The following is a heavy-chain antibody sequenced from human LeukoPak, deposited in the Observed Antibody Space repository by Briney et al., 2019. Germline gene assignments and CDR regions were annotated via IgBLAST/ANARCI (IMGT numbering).Heavy chain of an antibody. CDR1: GYTFTCCC. V-gene: IGHV1-46*01. Sequence: ASVKVSCKASGYTFTCCCMHWVRQAPGQGLEWMGIINPSGGSTSYAQKFQGRVTMTRDTSTSTVYMELSSLRSEDTAVYYCARVPASTEYSSSYWGQGTLVTVSS. CDR2: INPSGGST. J-gene: IGHJ4*02. CDR3: ARVPASTEYSSSY. D-gene: IGHD6-6*01.